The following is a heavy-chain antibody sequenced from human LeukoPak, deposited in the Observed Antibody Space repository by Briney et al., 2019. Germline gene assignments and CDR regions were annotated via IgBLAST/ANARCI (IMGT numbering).Heavy chain of an antibody. Sequence: SETLSLTCAVYGGSFSGYYWSWIRQPPGKGLEWIGEINPSGSTNYNPSLKSRVTISVDTSKNQFSLKLSSVTAADTAVYYCARGFNPPPYYDFWSGHTEGYVFDYWGQGTLVTVSS. D-gene: IGHD3-3*01. V-gene: IGHV4-34*01. CDR2: INPSGST. CDR3: ARGFNPPPYYDFWSGHTEGYVFDY. CDR1: GGSFSGYY. J-gene: IGHJ4*02.